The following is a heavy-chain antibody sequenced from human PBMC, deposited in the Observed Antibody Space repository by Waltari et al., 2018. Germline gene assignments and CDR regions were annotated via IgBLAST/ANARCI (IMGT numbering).Heavy chain of an antibody. D-gene: IGHD6-13*01. Sequence: QVQLQESGPGLVKPSETLSLTCTVSGGSISSYYWSWIRQPPGKGLEWIGYIYYSGSTNYNPSLKSRVTIAVDTSKNQFSLKLSSVTAADTAVYYCARGGSSLGAGNYYYYYGMDVWGQGTTVTVSS. CDR1: GGSISSYY. CDR3: ARGGSSLGAGNYYYYYGMDV. CDR2: IYYSGST. V-gene: IGHV4-59*01. J-gene: IGHJ6*02.